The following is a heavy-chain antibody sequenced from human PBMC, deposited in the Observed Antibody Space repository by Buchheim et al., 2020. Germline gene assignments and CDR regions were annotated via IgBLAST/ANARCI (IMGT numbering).Heavy chain of an antibody. D-gene: IGHD3-10*01. CDR1: GFTFSSYE. J-gene: IGHJ6*02. CDR2: ISSSGSTI. Sequence: EVQLVESGGGLVQPGGSLRLSCAASGFTFSSYEMNWVRQAPGKGLEWVSYISSSGSTIYYADSVKGRFTISRDNAKNSLYLQMNSLRAEDTAVYYCARVQLWFRELLLPSPTSYYYYGMDVWGQGTT. V-gene: IGHV3-48*03. CDR3: ARVQLWFRELLLPSPTSYYYYGMDV.